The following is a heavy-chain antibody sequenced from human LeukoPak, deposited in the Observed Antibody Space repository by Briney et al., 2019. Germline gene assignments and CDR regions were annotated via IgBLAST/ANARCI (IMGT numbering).Heavy chain of an antibody. CDR1: GGSISSYY. V-gene: IGHV4-59*01. CDR3: ARSQIQSVNYDMDV. J-gene: IGHJ6*02. Sequence: SETLSLTCTVSGGSISSYYWSWIRQPPGKGLEWIGYIYYSGSTNYNPSLKSRVTISVDTSKNQFSLKLSSVTAADTAVYYCARSQIQSVNYDMDVWGQGTTVTVSS. CDR2: IYYSGST.